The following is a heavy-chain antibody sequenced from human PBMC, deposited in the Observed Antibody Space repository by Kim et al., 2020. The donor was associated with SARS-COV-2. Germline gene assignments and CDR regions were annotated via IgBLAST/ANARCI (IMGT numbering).Heavy chain of an antibody. V-gene: IGHV3-9*01. CDR2: ISSNSDSI. Sequence: GGSLRLSCAGSGFSFDEYAMHWVRQGPGKGLEWVSGISSNSDSIAYVDSVKGRFTISRDNANQFLYLQMNSLRAEDTALYYCTKDRYCSGGICPLDYWGQGTLVTVSS. CDR1: GFSFDEYA. CDR3: TKDRYCSGGICPLDY. J-gene: IGHJ4*02. D-gene: IGHD2-15*01.